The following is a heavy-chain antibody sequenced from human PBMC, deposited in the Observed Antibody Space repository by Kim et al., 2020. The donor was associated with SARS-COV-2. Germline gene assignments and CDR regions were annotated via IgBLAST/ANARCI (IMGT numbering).Heavy chain of an antibody. D-gene: IGHD2-21*02. V-gene: IGHV7-4-1*02. CDR2: INTNTGNP. CDR1: GYTFTSYA. CDR3: ARDGGGYCGGDCYSGYYGMDV. J-gene: IGHJ6*01. Sequence: ASVKVSCKASGYTFTSYAMNWVRQAPGQGLEWMGWINTNTGNPTYAQGFTGRFVFSLDTSVSTAYLQISSLKAEDTAVYYCARDGGGYCGGDCYSGYYGMDVWGQGTTVTVSS.